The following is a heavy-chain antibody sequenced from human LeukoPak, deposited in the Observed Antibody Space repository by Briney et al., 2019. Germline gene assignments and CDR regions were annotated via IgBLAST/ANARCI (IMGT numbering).Heavy chain of an antibody. J-gene: IGHJ4*02. Sequence: PGGSLRLSCAASGFTFSSYAMHWVRQAPGKGLEYVSAISSNGGSTYYANSVKGRFTISRDNSKNTLYLQMGSLRAEDMAVYYCARAVAVFPFDYWGQGTLVTVSS. CDR2: ISSNGGST. CDR1: GFTFSSYA. V-gene: IGHV3-64*01. D-gene: IGHD6-19*01. CDR3: ARAVAVFPFDY.